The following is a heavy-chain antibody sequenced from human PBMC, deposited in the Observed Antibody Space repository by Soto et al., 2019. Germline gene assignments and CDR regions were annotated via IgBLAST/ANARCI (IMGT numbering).Heavy chain of an antibody. D-gene: IGHD3-3*01. CDR1: GFTFSSYW. V-gene: IGHV3-7*03. Sequence: GGSLRLSCAASGFTFSSYWMSWVRQAPGKGLEWVANIKQDGSEKYYVDSVKGRFTISRDNAKNSLYLQMNSLRAEDTAVYYCARDQYYDFWSGYGYWGQGTLVTVSS. J-gene: IGHJ4*02. CDR2: IKQDGSEK. CDR3: ARDQYYDFWSGYGY.